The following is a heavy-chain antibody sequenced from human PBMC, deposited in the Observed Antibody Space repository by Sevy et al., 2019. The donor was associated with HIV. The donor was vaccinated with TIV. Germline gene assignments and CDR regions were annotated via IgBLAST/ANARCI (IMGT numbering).Heavy chain of an antibody. D-gene: IGHD3-3*01. CDR3: AADGAITIFGVVPYYYYYGMDV. CDR2: IVVGSGNT. J-gene: IGHJ6*02. Sequence: KISCKASGFTFTSSAVQWVRQARGQRLEWIGWIVVGSGNTNYGQKFQERVTITRDMSTSTAYMELSSLRSEDTAVYYCAADGAITIFGVVPYYYYYGMDVWGQGTTVTVSS. V-gene: IGHV1-58*01. CDR1: GFTFTSSA.